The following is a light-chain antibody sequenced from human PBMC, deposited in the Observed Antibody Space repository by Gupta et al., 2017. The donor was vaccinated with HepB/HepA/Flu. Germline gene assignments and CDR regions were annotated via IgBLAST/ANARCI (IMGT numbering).Light chain of an antibody. CDR1: QSVSSSY. V-gene: IGKV3-20*01. J-gene: IGKJ1*01. Sequence: EIVLTQSPGTLSLSPGERATLSCRASQSVSSSYLAWYQQKPGQAPRLLIYGASSSATGIPDRFSGSWSGTDFTLTISRLEPEDFAVYYCQQYGSSPQTFGQGTKVEIK. CDR3: QQYGSSPQT. CDR2: GAS.